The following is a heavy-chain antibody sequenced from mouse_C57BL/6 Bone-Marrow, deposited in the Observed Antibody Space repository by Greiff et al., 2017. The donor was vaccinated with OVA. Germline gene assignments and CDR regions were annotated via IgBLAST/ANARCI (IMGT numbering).Heavy chain of an antibody. CDR1: GYTFTSYG. CDR2: IYPRSGNT. D-gene: IGHD1-1*01. Sequence: QVQLKQSGAELARPGASVKLSCKASGYTFTSYGISWVKQRTGQGLEWIGEIYPRSGNTYYNEKFKGKATLTADKSSSTAYMELRSLTSEDSAVYFCARWKLAGSSYFDWYFDVWGTGTTVTVSS. J-gene: IGHJ1*03. CDR3: ARWKLAGSSYFDWYFDV. V-gene: IGHV1-81*01.